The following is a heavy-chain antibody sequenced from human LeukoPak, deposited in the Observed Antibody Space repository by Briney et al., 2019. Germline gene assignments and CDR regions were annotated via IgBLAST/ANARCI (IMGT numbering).Heavy chain of an antibody. Sequence: GSVKVSCKASGYTFTSYDINWVRQATGQGLEWMGWMNPNSGNTGYAQKFQGRVTITRNTSISTAYMELSSLRSEDTAVYYCVRGSHPAARNPLLFDYWGQGTLVTVSS. CDR1: GYTFTSYD. CDR3: VRGSHPAARNPLLFDY. V-gene: IGHV1-8*03. D-gene: IGHD2-15*01. J-gene: IGHJ4*02. CDR2: MNPNSGNT.